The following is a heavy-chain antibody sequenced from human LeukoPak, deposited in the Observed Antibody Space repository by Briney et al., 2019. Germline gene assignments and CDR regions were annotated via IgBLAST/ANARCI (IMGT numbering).Heavy chain of an antibody. Sequence: PSETLSLTCTVSGGSISSYYWSWIRQPAGKGLEWIGRIYTSGSTNYNPSLKSRVTMSVDTSKNQFSLKLSSVTAADTAVYYRARVSCRYGDDCGMDVWGQGTTVTVSS. CDR1: GGSISSYY. CDR3: ARVSCRYGDDCGMDV. J-gene: IGHJ6*02. D-gene: IGHD4-17*01. CDR2: IYTSGST. V-gene: IGHV4-4*07.